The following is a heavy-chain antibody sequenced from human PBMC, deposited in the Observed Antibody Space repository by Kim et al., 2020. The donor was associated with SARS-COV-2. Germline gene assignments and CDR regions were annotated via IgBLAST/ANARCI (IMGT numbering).Heavy chain of an antibody. Sequence: ASVKVSCKASGYTFTSYAMHWVRQAPGQRLEWMGWINAGNGNTKYSQKFQGRVTITRDTSASTAYMELSSLRSEDTAVYYCARGIQLWGGITMIVVVISFDYWGQGTLVTVSS. CDR2: INAGNGNT. CDR3: ARGIQLWGGITMIVVVISFDY. J-gene: IGHJ4*02. D-gene: IGHD3-22*01. V-gene: IGHV1-3*01. CDR1: GYTFTSYA.